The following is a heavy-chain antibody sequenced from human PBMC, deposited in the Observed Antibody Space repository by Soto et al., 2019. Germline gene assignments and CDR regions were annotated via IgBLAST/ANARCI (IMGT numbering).Heavy chain of an antibody. CDR2: VYHSGKT. Sequence: QVQLQESGPGLVKPSETLSLTCTVSGDYISSHYWSWIRQPPGKGLEWIGYVYHSGKTDSNPSLQSRVTISMDTSKNQISLSPTSVTAADTAFYYCARPKGIAPAIWYFDLWGRGTLVTVSS. D-gene: IGHD6-13*01. V-gene: IGHV4-59*08. CDR3: ARPKGIAPAIWYFDL. CDR1: GDYISSHY. J-gene: IGHJ2*01.